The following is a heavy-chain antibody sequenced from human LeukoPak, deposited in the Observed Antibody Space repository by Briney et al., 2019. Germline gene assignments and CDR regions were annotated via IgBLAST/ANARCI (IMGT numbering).Heavy chain of an antibody. V-gene: IGHV4-34*01. J-gene: IGHJ4*02. CDR2: VNHSGST. CDR1: GGSSSGYY. Sequence: SETLSLTCAVYGGSSSGYYWSWIRQPPGKGLEWIGEVNHSGSTNYNPSLKSRVTISVDTSKNQFSLKLSSVTAADTAVYYCARGPEMVTYFDYWGQGTLVTVSS. CDR3: ARGPEMVTYFDY. D-gene: IGHD5-24*01.